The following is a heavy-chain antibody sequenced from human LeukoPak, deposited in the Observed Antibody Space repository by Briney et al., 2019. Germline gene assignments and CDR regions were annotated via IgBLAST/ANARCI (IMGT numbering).Heavy chain of an antibody. CDR3: ARVGYSSGWRAPDFDY. Sequence: GGSLRLSCAASGFTFSSYEMNWVRQAPGKGLEWVSYISSSGSTIYYADSVKGRFTISSDNAKNSLYLQMNSLRADDTAVYYCARVGYSSGWRAPDFDYWGQGTLVTVSS. J-gene: IGHJ4*02. V-gene: IGHV3-48*03. CDR2: ISSSGSTI. D-gene: IGHD6-19*01. CDR1: GFTFSSYE.